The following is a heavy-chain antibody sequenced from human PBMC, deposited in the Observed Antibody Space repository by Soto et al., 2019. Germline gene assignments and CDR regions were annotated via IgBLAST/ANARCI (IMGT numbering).Heavy chain of an antibody. V-gene: IGHV3-30*18. CDR3: ANIYGGQSGQDY. Sequence: QVQLVESGGGVVQPGRSLRLSCAAPGFTFSSYGMHWVRQAPGKGLEWGAVLSYDGSNTYYADFVKGRFTISRDNSENPLYLQMNRLRAEHTPVYYCANIYGGQSGQDYWRQGPLVTVSS. D-gene: IGHD4-17*01. CDR2: LSYDGSNT. J-gene: IGHJ4*02. CDR1: GFTFSSYG.